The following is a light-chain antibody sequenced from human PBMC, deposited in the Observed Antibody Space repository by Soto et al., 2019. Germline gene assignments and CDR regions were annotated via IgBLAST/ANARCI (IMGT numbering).Light chain of an antibody. Sequence: EIVLTQSPGTLSLSPGERATLSCRASQSVFNNHIGWYQQKPGQAPRLLIYDASNRATGIPARFSGSGSGTDFTLTISSLEPEDFAVYYCQQRSNWPPRITFGQGTRLEIK. CDR2: DAS. V-gene: IGKV3-11*01. J-gene: IGKJ5*01. CDR1: QSVFNNH. CDR3: QQRSNWPPRIT.